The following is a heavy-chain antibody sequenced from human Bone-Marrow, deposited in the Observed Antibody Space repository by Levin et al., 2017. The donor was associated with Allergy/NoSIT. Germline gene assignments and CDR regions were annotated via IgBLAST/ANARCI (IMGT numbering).Heavy chain of an antibody. CDR2: IRPTGGRT. J-gene: IGHJ4*02. V-gene: IGHV3-23*01. CDR1: AFTFNSYA. CDR3: ARETGGSGWYTVDY. D-gene: IGHD6-13*01. Sequence: PSETLSLTCAASAFTFNSYAMAWVRQAPGKGPQWVSTIRPTGGRTYYADSVEGRFTISRDNSKNTVYLQMNSLRAEDTAKYYCARETGGSGWYTVDYWGRGTFVTVSS.